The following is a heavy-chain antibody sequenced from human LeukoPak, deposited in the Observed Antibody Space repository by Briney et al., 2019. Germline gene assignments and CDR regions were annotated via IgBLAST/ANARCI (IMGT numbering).Heavy chain of an antibody. Sequence: PGGSLRLSCAASGFTLSTYGMHWVRQAPGKGLEWVAVIWHDGSNKYYADSVKGRFSISRDNPKNTLYLQMNGLRAEDTAVYYCARDLYVGSGRTYIAHWGQGTLVTVSS. CDR2: IWHDGSNK. D-gene: IGHD3-10*01. V-gene: IGHV3-33*01. CDR3: ARDLYVGSGRTYIAH. CDR1: GFTLSTYG. J-gene: IGHJ5*02.